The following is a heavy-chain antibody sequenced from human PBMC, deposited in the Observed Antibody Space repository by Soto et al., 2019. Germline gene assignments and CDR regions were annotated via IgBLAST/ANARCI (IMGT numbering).Heavy chain of an antibody. V-gene: IGHV1-58*02. Sequence: ASVKVSCKASGSGFIRSGIQWVRQAHGQRLEWIGWIVVASGQTNYAQNFRGRVAITRDTSTATAYIELTGLTSEDTAVYFCSADRPDIGVGWWVWGQGTTVTVAS. CDR3: SADRPDIGVGWWV. CDR1: GSGFIRSG. D-gene: IGHD2-15*01. CDR2: IVVASGQT. J-gene: IGHJ6*02.